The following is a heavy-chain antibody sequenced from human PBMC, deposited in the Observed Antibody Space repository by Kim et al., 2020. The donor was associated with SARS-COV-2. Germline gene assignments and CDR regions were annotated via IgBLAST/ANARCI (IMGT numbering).Heavy chain of an antibody. J-gene: IGHJ6*02. Sequence: YYADAVKGRFTISKDNAKNSLYLQMNSLRDEDTAVYYCASHHSMVRGVARWGQGTTVTVSS. D-gene: IGHD3-10*01. V-gene: IGHV3-48*02. CDR3: ASHHSMVRGVAR.